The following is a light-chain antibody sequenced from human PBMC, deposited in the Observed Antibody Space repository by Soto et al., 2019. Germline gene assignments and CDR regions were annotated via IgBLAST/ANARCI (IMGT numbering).Light chain of an antibody. CDR1: ESVSTF. CDR2: EAS. Sequence: IVLTQSQATLSLSPGERATLSCRASESVSTFLAWYQQKPGQAPRLLLSEASSRATGIPARFSGVASGTVVTITISRLEQEDVAVYDGQQRSNWPWTFGQGTKVDIK. J-gene: IGKJ1*01. V-gene: IGKV3-11*01. CDR3: QQRSNWPWT.